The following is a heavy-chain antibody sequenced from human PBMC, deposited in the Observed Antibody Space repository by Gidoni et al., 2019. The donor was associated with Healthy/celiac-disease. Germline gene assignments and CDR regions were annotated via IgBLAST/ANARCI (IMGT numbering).Heavy chain of an antibody. CDR2: ISGSGGST. Sequence: EVQLLESGGGLVQPGWSLRLSCPASGFTFSSYSMRWVLQAPGKGLEWCSAISGSGGSTYYADSVKGRFTISRDNSKNTLYLQMNSLRAEDTAVYYCAKDSGWLQLGNRWFDYWGQGTLVTVSS. J-gene: IGHJ4*02. V-gene: IGHV3-23*01. CDR3: AKDSGWLQLGNRWFDY. D-gene: IGHD6-19*01. CDR1: GFTFSSYS.